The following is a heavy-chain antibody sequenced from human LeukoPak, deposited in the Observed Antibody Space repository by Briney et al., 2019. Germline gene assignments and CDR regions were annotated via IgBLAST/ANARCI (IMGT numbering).Heavy chain of an antibody. D-gene: IGHD2-15*01. CDR3: AKAPKGSCLGAFCYSLDH. Sequence: GGSLRLSCAATGLSVSSNFMSWVRQAPGKGLEWVSVIYGGGSTYYADSVKGRFTISRDTPKNTLYLQMNSLRVEDTAVYYCAKAPKGSCLGAFCYSLDHWAQGTLVAVSS. J-gene: IGHJ4*02. V-gene: IGHV3-53*01. CDR1: GLSVSSNF. CDR2: IYGGGST.